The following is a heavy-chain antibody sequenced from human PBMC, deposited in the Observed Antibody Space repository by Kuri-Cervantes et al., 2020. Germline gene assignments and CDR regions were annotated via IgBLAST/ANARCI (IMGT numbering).Heavy chain of an antibody. D-gene: IGHD6-19*01. Sequence: GGSLRLSCAASGFTFDDYAMHWVRQAPGKGLEWVSGISWNSGSIGYADSVKGRFTISRDNSKNTLYLQMNSLRAEDTAVYYCARESVAGLDYWGQGTLVTVSS. J-gene: IGHJ4*02. CDR3: ARESVAGLDY. CDR2: ISWNSGSI. V-gene: IGHV3-9*01. CDR1: GFTFDDYA.